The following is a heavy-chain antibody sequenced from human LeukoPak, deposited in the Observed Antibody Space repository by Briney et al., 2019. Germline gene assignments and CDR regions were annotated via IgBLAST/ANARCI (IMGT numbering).Heavy chain of an antibody. CDR2: ISSSGSTI. Sequence: GGSLRLSCAASGFTFSSYETNWVRQAPGKGLEWVSYISSSGSTIYYADSVKGRFTISRDNAKNSLYLQMNSLRAEDTAVYYCARGIVATDAWVYYYGMDVWGKGTTVTVSS. D-gene: IGHD5-12*01. V-gene: IGHV3-48*03. CDR1: GFTFSSYE. CDR3: ARGIVATDAWVYYYGMDV. J-gene: IGHJ6*04.